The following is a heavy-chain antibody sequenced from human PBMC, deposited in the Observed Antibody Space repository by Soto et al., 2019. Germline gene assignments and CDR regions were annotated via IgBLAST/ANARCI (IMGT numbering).Heavy chain of an antibody. J-gene: IGHJ5*02. Sequence: QLQLQESGPGLVKPSETLSLTCTVSGGSISSSSYYWGWIRQPPGKGLEWIGSIYHSGSTYYNPSLKSRVTISVDTSKNQFSLKLSSVTAADTAVYYCARIQGDYDYIWGSYRFHWFDPWGQGTLVTVSS. V-gene: IGHV4-39*01. D-gene: IGHD3-16*02. CDR1: GGSISSSSYY. CDR3: ARIQGDYDYIWGSYRFHWFDP. CDR2: IYHSGST.